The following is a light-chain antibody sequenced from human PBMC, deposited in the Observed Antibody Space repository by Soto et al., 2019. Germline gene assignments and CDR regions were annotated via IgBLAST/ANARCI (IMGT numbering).Light chain of an antibody. J-gene: IGLJ3*02. CDR1: TGAVTSGYY. V-gene: IGLV7-43*01. CDR3: LLFYRVASV. Sequence: QTVVTQEPSLTVSPGGTVTLTCASSTGAVTSGYYANWFQQKPGQAPRALISSTSNKHSWTPARFSGSLLGGKAALTLSGVQPEDEAEYYCLLFYRVASVFGGGTKVTVL. CDR2: STS.